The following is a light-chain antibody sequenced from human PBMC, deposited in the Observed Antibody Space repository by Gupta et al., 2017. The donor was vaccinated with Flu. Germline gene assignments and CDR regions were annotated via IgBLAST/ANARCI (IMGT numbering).Light chain of an antibody. CDR3: GTWDRSLSAGG. V-gene: IGLV1-51*02. Sequence: QSVLTQPPSVSAAPGQRVPISCSGSSSNIGGHYVSWYQQVPGTAPKLLIYEDDKRPSGIPDRFSASKSGTTATLDITGLQTGDEADYFCGTWDRSLSAGGFGGGTKLTVL. CDR1: SSNIGGHY. J-gene: IGLJ3*02. CDR2: EDD.